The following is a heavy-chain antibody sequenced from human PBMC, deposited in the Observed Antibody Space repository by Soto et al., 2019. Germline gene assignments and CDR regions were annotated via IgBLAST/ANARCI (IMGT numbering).Heavy chain of an antibody. CDR1: GGSFSGYY. V-gene: IGHV4-34*01. J-gene: IGHJ6*02. CDR2: INHSGST. Sequence: SETLSLTCAVYGGSFSGYYWSWIRQPPGRGLEWIGEINHSGSTNYNPSLKSRVTISVDTSKNQFSLKLSSVTAADTAVYYCARDRIGYCSSTSCYSRYYYYYGMDVWGQGTTVTVSS. CDR3: ARDRIGYCSSTSCYSRYYYYYGMDV. D-gene: IGHD2-2*02.